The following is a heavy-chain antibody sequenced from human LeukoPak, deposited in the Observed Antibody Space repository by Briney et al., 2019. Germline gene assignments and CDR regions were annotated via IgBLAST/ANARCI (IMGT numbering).Heavy chain of an antibody. D-gene: IGHD4-17*01. CDR1: GFTFSSYA. Sequence: PGRSLRLSCAASGFTFSSYAMHWVRQAPGKGLEWVAVISYDGSNKYYADSVKGRFTISRDNSKNTLYLQMNSLRAEDTAVYYCARHYGAFDYWGQGTLVTVSS. J-gene: IGHJ4*02. CDR3: ARHYGAFDY. V-gene: IGHV3-30-3*01. CDR2: ISYDGSNK.